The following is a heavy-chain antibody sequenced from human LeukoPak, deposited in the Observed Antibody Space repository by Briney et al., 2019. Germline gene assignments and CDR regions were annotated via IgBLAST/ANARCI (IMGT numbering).Heavy chain of an antibody. V-gene: IGHV4-59*01. J-gene: IGHJ3*02. CDR1: GGSISSYY. Sequence: SETLSLTCTVSGGSISSYYWSWIRQPPGKGLEWIGYIYYSGSTNFNPSLKSRVTISVDTSKNQFSLKLSSVTAPDTAVYYCARNPVTRHAFDIWGQGAMVTVSS. CDR2: IYYSGST. D-gene: IGHD4-23*01. CDR3: ARNPVTRHAFDI.